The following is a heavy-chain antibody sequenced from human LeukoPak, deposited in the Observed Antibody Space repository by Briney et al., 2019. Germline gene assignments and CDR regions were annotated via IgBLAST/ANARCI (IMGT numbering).Heavy chain of an antibody. Sequence: GGSLRLSCAASGFTFSSYAMSWVRQAPGKGLEWVSVIYSGGSTYYADSVKGRFTISRDNSKNTLYLQMNSLRAEDTAVYYCARAGQQLGNYYYYYMDVWGKGTTVTVSS. CDR2: IYSGGST. V-gene: IGHV3-66*01. D-gene: IGHD6-13*01. CDR1: GFTFSSYA. CDR3: ARAGQQLGNYYYYYMDV. J-gene: IGHJ6*03.